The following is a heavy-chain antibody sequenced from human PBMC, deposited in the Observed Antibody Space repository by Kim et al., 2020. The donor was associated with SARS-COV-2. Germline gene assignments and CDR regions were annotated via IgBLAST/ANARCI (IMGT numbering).Heavy chain of an antibody. Sequence: ASVKVSCKASGYSFINFDINWVRQAPGQGREWMGWMTPKRDKKGYAQKFQGRVTMTRNTSTGTAYMELSSLRSEDTAVYYCVRAETGLAEGGPIYYFGSWGQGTLVIVSS. CDR3: VRAETGLAEGGPIYYFGS. CDR2: MTPKRDKK. CDR1: GYSFINFD. J-gene: IGHJ4*02. V-gene: IGHV1-8*01. D-gene: IGHD3-3*02.